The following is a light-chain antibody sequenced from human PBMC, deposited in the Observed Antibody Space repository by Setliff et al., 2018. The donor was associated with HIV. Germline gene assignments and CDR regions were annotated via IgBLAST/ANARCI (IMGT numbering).Light chain of an antibody. V-gene: IGLV2-11*01. Sequence: ALTQPASVSGSPGQSITISCTGTSSDVGGYSYVSWYQQHPGKAPKLIIYEVSKRPSGVPDRFSGSKSGNTASLTISGLQAEDEADYYCCSYAGSYTLEIFGGGTKVTVL. CDR3: CSYAGSYTLEI. CDR2: EVS. J-gene: IGLJ2*01. CDR1: SSDVGGYSY.